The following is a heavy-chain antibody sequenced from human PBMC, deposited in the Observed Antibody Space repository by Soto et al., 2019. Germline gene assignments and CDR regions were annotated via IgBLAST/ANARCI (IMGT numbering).Heavy chain of an antibody. J-gene: IGHJ6*02. V-gene: IGHV4-59*08. CDR1: GGSISSYY. Sequence: SETLSLTCTVSGGSISSYYWSWIRQPPGKGLEWIGYIYYSGSTNYNPSLKSRVTISVDTPKNQFSLKLSSVTAADTAVYYCARHVLRGYSGYDSNYYYGMDVWGQGTTVTVSS. CDR2: IYYSGST. CDR3: ARHVLRGYSGYDSNYYYGMDV. D-gene: IGHD5-12*01.